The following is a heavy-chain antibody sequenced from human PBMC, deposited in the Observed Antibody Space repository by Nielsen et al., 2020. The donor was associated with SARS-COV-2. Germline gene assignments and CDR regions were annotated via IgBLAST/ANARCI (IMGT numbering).Heavy chain of an antibody. CDR1: GYTFSSYA. D-gene: IGHD3-10*01. V-gene: IGHV1-69*13. CDR3: ARAMVRGVPSDFDY. CDR2: IIPIFGTA. J-gene: IGHJ4*02. Sequence: SVKVSCKASGYTFSSYAISWVRQAPGQGLEWMGGIIPIFGTANYAQKFQGRVTITADESTSTAYMELSSLRSEDTAVYYCARAMVRGVPSDFDYWGQGTLVTVSS.